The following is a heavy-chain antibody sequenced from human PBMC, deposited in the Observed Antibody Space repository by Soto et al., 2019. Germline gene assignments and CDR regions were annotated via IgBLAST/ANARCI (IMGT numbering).Heavy chain of an antibody. V-gene: IGHV3-23*01. D-gene: IGHD7-27*01. Sequence: PEGSLRLSCAASGFTFNNYALNWVRQAPGKGLEWVSSISGTGGSTFYAGSAKGRFTISRDNSKNTLFLQMTSLRAEDTAVYYCGKGNSKWGTGDAFDIWGQGTMVTVSS. CDR3: GKGNSKWGTGDAFDI. J-gene: IGHJ3*02. CDR1: GFTFNNYA. CDR2: ISGTGGST.